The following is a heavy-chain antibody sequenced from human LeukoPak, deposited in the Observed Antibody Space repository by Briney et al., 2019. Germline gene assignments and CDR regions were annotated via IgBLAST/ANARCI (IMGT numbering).Heavy chain of an antibody. CDR1: GFTFDDYG. V-gene: IGHV3-20*04. CDR2: INWNGGST. Sequence: GGSLRLSCAASGFTFDDYGMSWVRHAPGKGLEWVSGINWNGGSTGYADSVKGRFTISRDNAKTSLFLQMSSLRADDTAVYYCARNRDFYDSSGSVPLDYWGQGILVTVSS. D-gene: IGHD3-22*01. J-gene: IGHJ4*02. CDR3: ARNRDFYDSSGSVPLDY.